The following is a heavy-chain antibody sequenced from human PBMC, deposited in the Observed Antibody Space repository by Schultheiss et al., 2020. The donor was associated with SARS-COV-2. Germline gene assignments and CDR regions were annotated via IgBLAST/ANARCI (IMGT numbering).Heavy chain of an antibody. J-gene: IGHJ6*02. D-gene: IGHD6-19*01. CDR2: SYYYGST. V-gene: IGHV4-30-4*02. CDR3: AREQAVAVAGTLYYYGMDV. CDR1: GGSISSGDYY. Sequence: SETLSLTCTVSGGSISSGDYYWSWVRQPPGKGLEWIGYSYYYGSTYYNPSLKSRVTISVDTSKNQFSLKLSSVTAADTAVYYCAREQAVAVAGTLYYYGMDVWGQGTTVTVSS.